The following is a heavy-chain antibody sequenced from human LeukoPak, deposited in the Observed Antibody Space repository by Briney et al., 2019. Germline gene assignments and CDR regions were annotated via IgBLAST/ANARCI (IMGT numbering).Heavy chain of an antibody. CDR1: GYNLTELS. CDR3: ATLNYHTESYYYYYMDV. CDR2: FDPEDGET. Sequence: GASVKVSCKVSGYNLTELSMHWVRHAPGKGLEWMGGFDPEDGETIYAQKFQGRVTMTEDTSTDTAYMELSSLRSEDTAVYYCATLNYHTESYYYYYMDVWGKGTTVTVSS. J-gene: IGHJ6*03. V-gene: IGHV1-24*01. D-gene: IGHD2-8*02.